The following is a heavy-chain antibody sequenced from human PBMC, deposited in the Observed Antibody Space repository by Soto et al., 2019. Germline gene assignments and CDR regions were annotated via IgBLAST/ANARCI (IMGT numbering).Heavy chain of an antibody. CDR2: IYYSGST. Sequence: QVQLQESGPGLVKPSQTLSLTCTVSGGSISSGDYYWSWIRQPPGKGLEWIGYIYYSGSTYYNPSLNSRVXXSXDXYKNQFSLKLSSVTAADTAVYYCARGLTTMVRGVITWGQGTLVTVSS. CDR3: ARGLTTMVRGVIT. CDR1: GGSISSGDYY. D-gene: IGHD3-10*01. J-gene: IGHJ4*02. V-gene: IGHV4-30-4*01.